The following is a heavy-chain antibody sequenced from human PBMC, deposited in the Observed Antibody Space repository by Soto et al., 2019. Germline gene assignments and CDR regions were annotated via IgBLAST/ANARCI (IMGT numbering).Heavy chain of an antibody. CDR3: ARERYSSGWYFNWFDP. CDR2: IYYSGST. D-gene: IGHD6-19*01. CDR1: GGSISSGGYY. Sequence: QVQLQESGPGLVKPSQTLSLTCTVSGGSISSGGYYWSWIRQHPGKGLEWIGYIYYSGSTYYNPSHKSRVTISVETSKNQFSLKLSSVTAADTAVYYCARERYSSGWYFNWFDPWGQGTLVTVSS. J-gene: IGHJ5*02. V-gene: IGHV4-31*03.